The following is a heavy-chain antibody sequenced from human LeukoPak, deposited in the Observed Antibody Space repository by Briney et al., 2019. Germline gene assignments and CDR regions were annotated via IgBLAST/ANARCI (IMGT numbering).Heavy chain of an antibody. D-gene: IGHD3-10*01. J-gene: IGHJ4*02. Sequence: PGGSLRLSCEASGLTFSKFAFHWVRQAPGGGLQWVAVISYDGNTKYYEDSVKGRFTISRDNSKNTLYLQMNSLRAEDTAVYYCAKSPTYYYGSGSYWPVYFDYWGQGTLVTVSS. CDR2: ISYDGNTK. CDR3: AKSPTYYYGSGSYWPVYFDY. CDR1: GLTFSKFA. V-gene: IGHV3-30*04.